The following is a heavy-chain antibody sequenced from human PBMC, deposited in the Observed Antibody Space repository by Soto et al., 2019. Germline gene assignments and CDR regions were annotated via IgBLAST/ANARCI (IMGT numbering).Heavy chain of an antibody. D-gene: IGHD4-17*01. J-gene: IGHJ5*02. CDR2: IYHSGNT. Sequence: QLQLQESGSGLVKPSQTLSLTCTVSGGSISSGSYSWSWIRQPPGKGLEWIGYIYHSGNTYYNPSLDCPVNMSIDTSKSQFALKLSSGTAADTAVYYCARGGSGHGDDNWFDPWGQGTLLPVTS. V-gene: IGHV4-30-2*01. CDR1: GGSISSGSYS. CDR3: ARGGSGHGDDNWFDP.